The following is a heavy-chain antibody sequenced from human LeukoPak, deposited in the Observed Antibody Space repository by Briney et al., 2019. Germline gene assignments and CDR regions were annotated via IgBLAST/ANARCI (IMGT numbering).Heavy chain of an antibody. CDR1: GFTLSSYS. J-gene: IGHJ5*02. D-gene: IGHD3-10*01. V-gene: IGHV3-48*01. CDR2: ISSDSNTI. Sequence: GGSVRLSCAASGFTLSSYSMNWVRQDPGKGMEWVSYISSDSNTIKYADSVKGGLTISRDNSNNSLYLQMNSLRADDTAMYYCARDGWFGDYNWFDPWGQGTLVTVSS. CDR3: ARDGWFGDYNWFDP.